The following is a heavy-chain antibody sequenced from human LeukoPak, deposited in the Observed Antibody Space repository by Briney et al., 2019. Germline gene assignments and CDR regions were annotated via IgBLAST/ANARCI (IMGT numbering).Heavy chain of an antibody. CDR2: MYYSEST. J-gene: IGHJ4*02. CDR3: ARGGASYFPYYFDY. CDR1: GGSISSSSYD. Sequence: SETLSLTCTVSGGSISSSSYDWGRIRQPPGKGLEWIGTMYYSESTYYNPSLKSRVTISVDTSKNQVSLKLSSVTAADTAVYYCARGGASYFPYYFDYWGQGTLVTVSS. D-gene: IGHD1-26*01. V-gene: IGHV4-39*07.